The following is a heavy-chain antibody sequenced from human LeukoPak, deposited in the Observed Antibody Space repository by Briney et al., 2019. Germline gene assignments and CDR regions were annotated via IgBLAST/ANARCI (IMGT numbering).Heavy chain of an antibody. J-gene: IGHJ4*02. V-gene: IGHV4-39*01. CDR1: GGSISISSYC. Sequence: SETLSLTCTVSGGSISISSYCWGWIRQPPGKGLEWIASIYYTGSTYYNPSLKSRVTMSVDTSKRQFSLKLSSVTAADTAVYYCTRVGGGGNTIIDCWGQGTLVTVSS. CDR2: IYYTGST. CDR3: TRVGGGGNTIIDC. D-gene: IGHD4-23*01.